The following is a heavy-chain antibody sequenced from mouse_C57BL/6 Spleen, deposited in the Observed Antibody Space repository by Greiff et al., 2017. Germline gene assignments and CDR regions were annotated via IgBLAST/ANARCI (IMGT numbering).Heavy chain of an antibody. CDR1: GYTFTSYG. Sequence: VQLQQSGAELARPGASVKLSCKASGYTFTSYGISWVKQRTGQGLEWIGEIYPRSGNTYYNEKFKGKATLTADKSSSTAYMELRSLTSEDSAVYFCAREEDGYLWYFDVWGTGTTVTVSS. J-gene: IGHJ1*03. V-gene: IGHV1-81*01. CDR2: IYPRSGNT. D-gene: IGHD2-3*01. CDR3: AREEDGYLWYFDV.